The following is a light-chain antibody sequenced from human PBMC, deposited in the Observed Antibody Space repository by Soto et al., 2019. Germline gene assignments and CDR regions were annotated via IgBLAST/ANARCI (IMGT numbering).Light chain of an antibody. J-gene: IGKJ1*01. Sequence: EIVLTKSPGTLSLSPGERAALLCRASESVSDIYIAWYQQKPGQSPSLVVYGASNRAAGIPDRCSGSGSGTDFTLTISRLEREDFAIYYCHQYWRTFGQGTKVDIK. CDR2: GAS. V-gene: IGKV3-20*01. CDR1: ESVSDIY. CDR3: HQYWRT.